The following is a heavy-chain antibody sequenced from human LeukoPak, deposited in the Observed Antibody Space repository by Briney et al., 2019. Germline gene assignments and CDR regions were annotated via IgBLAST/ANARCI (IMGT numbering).Heavy chain of an antibody. CDR1: GFTFSSYS. V-gene: IGHV3-48*01. J-gene: IGHJ4*02. CDR2: ISSSSSTI. D-gene: IGHD4-17*01. CDR3: ARDYGDYVADPLDY. Sequence: PGGSLRLSCAASGFTFSSYSMNWVRQAPGKGLEWVSYISSSSSTIYYADSVKGRFTISRDNAKNSLYLQMNSLRAEDTAVCYCARDYGDYVADPLDYWGQGTLVTVSS.